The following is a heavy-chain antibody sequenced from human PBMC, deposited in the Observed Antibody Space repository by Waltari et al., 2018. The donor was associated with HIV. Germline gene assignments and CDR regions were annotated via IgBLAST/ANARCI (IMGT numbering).Heavy chain of an antibody. Sequence: EVQLLESGGGLVQPGGSLRRSCEASGFTFSNYAINWVRQAPGKGLEWVSAISGRGGSTHYADSVKGRFSISRDNSKNTLYLQMNSLRPEDTAIYYCAKGGRAVAGNWFDPWGQGTLVTVSS. V-gene: IGHV3-23*01. D-gene: IGHD6-19*01. J-gene: IGHJ5*02. CDR2: ISGRGGST. CDR3: AKGGRAVAGNWFDP. CDR1: GFTFSNYA.